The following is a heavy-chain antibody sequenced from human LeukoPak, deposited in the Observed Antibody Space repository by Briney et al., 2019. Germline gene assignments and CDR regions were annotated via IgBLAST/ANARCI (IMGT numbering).Heavy chain of an antibody. D-gene: IGHD6-13*01. Sequence: SVKVSCKASGGTFSSYAISWVRQAPGQGLEWMGGIIPIFGTANYAQKFQGRVTITADESTSTAYMELSRLRSDDTAVYYCARDGPYSSSWYYWGQGTLVTVSS. CDR2: IIPIFGTA. CDR1: GGTFSSYA. V-gene: IGHV1-69*13. CDR3: ARDGPYSSSWYY. J-gene: IGHJ4*02.